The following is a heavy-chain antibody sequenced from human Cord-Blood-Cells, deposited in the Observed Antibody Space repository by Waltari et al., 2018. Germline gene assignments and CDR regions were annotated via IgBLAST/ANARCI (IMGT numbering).Heavy chain of an antibody. CDR2: INHSGST. V-gene: IGHV4-34*01. J-gene: IGHJ2*01. CDR1: GGSFSGYY. Sequence: QVQLQQWGAGLLKPSAPLSLTCAVYGGSFSGYYWCWIRQPPGKGLEWIGEINHSGSTNYNPSLKSRVTISVDTSKNQFSLKLSSVTAADTAVYYCARGHWYFDLWGRGTLVTVSS. CDR3: ARGHWYFDL.